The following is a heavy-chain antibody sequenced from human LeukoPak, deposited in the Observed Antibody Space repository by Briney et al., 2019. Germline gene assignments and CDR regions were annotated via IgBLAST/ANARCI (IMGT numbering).Heavy chain of an antibody. V-gene: IGHV4-34*01. CDR3: ARAGLNGDVDY. J-gene: IGHJ4*02. CDR2: INHSGST. D-gene: IGHD4-17*01. Sequence: SETLSLTCAVYGGSFSGYYWSWIRQPPGKGLEWIGEINHSGSTNYNPSLKSRVTISVDTSKDQFSLKLSSVTAADTAVYYCARAGLNGDVDYWGQGTLVTVSS. CDR1: GGSFSGYY.